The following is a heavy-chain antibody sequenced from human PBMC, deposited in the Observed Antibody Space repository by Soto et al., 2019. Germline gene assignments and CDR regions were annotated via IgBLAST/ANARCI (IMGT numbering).Heavy chain of an antibody. CDR1: GGSISSGGYY. CDR3: QRSGGDGLIANWFDP. J-gene: IGHJ5*02. CDR2: IYYSGST. D-gene: IGHD4-17*01. V-gene: IGHV4-31*03. Sequence: SETLSLTCTVSGGSISSGGYYWSWIRQHPGKGLEWIGYIYYSGSTYYNPSLKSRVTISVDTSKNKFSLKPSYVTAADTAVYSCQRSGGDGLIANWFDPWGQGTLVTVSS.